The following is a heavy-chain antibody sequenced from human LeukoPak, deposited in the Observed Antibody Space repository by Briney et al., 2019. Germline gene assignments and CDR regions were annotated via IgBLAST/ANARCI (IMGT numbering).Heavy chain of an antibody. Sequence: GGSLRLSCAASGFTFSSYAMSWVRQAPGKGLEWVSAISGSGGSTYYADSVKGRFTISRDNSRNTLYLQMNSLRAEDTAVYYCAKDRDYYDSSGYYYDWGQGTLVTVSS. J-gene: IGHJ1*01. CDR3: AKDRDYYDSSGYYYD. CDR2: ISGSGGST. D-gene: IGHD3-22*01. V-gene: IGHV3-23*01. CDR1: GFTFSSYA.